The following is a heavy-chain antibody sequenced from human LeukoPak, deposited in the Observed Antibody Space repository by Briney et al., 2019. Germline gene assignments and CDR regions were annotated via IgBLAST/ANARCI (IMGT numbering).Heavy chain of an antibody. CDR1: GFTFSSYA. CDR2: ISYDGSNK. D-gene: IGHD3-3*01. CDR3: ARANDFWSGYSD. V-gene: IGHV3-30*04. J-gene: IGHJ4*02. Sequence: GGSLRLSCAASGFTFSSYAMHWVRRSPGKGLVWVAVISYDGSNKYYADSVKGRFTISRDNSKNTLYLQMNSLRAEDTAVYYCARANDFWSGYSDWGQGTLVTVSS.